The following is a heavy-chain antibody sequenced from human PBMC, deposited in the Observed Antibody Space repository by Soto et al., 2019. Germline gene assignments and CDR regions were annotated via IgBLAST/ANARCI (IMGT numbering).Heavy chain of an antibody. CDR1: GGSFSGYY. CDR2: INHSGST. CDR3: ARRRLGYCSSTSCHGWFDP. Sequence: QVQLQQWGAGLLKPSETLSLTCAVYGGSFSGYYWSWIRQPPGKGLEWIGEINHSGSTNYNPSLKRRVTISLDTSKNQFSRKLGSVTAADTAVYYCARRRLGYCSSTSCHGWFDPWGQGTLVTVSS. D-gene: IGHD2-2*01. V-gene: IGHV4-34*01. J-gene: IGHJ5*02.